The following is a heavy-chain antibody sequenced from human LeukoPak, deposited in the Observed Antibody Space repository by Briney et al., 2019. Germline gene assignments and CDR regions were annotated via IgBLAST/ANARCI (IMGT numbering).Heavy chain of an antibody. J-gene: IGHJ6*02. CDR1: GGTFSSYA. V-gene: IGHV1-69*13. Sequence: GASVKVSCKASGGTFSSYAISWVRQAPGQGLEWMGGIIPISGTANYAQKFQGRVTITADESTSTAYMELSSLRSEDTAVYYCALAAASYYYYYGMDVWGQGTTVTVSS. CDR3: ALAAASYYYYYGMDV. CDR2: IIPISGTA. D-gene: IGHD6-13*01.